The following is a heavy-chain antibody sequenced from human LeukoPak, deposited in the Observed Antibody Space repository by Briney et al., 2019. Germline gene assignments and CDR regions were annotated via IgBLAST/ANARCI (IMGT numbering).Heavy chain of an antibody. D-gene: IGHD6-19*01. CDR3: ARVGWDRERVWAFDI. J-gene: IGHJ3*02. V-gene: IGHV1-46*01. CDR1: GYTFTSYY. CDR2: INPSGGST. Sequence: VASVKVSCKASGYTFTSYYMHWVRQAPGQGLEWMGIINPSGGSTSYAQKFQGRVTMTRDMSTSTVYMELSSLRSEDTAVYYCARVGWDRERVWAFDIWGQGTMVTVSS.